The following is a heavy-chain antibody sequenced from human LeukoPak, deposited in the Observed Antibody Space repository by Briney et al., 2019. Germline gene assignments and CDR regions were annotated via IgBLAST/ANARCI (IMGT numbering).Heavy chain of an antibody. CDR1: GGSISSYY. D-gene: IGHD3-22*01. CDR3: ARGYYDSSGYYYLFDY. J-gene: IGHJ4*02. Sequence: SETLSLTCTVSGGSISSYYWSWIRQPPGKGLEWIGYIYYSGSTNYNPSLKSRVTISVDTSKNQFSLKLSSVTAADMAVYYCARGYYDSSGYYYLFDYWGQGTLVTVSS. CDR2: IYYSGST. V-gene: IGHV4-59*01.